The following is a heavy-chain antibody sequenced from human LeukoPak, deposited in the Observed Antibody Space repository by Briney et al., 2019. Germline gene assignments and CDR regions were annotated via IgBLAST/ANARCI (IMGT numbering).Heavy chain of an antibody. J-gene: IGHJ4*02. CDR3: ARDRYSSGLFDY. Sequence: GGSLRLSCAASGFTFSSYSMNWVRQAPGKGLEWVAVISYDGSNKYYADSVKGRFTISRDNSKNTLYLQMNSLRAEDTAVYYCARDRYSSGLFDYWGQGTLVTVSS. CDR2: ISYDGSNK. V-gene: IGHV3-30*03. D-gene: IGHD6-19*01. CDR1: GFTFSSYS.